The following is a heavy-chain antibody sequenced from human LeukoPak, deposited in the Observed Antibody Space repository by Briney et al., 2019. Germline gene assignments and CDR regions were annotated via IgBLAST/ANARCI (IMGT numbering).Heavy chain of an antibody. Sequence: GGSLRLSCAAPGFTFSSYAMSWVRRAPGKGLEWVSTITGSGGTTNYADSVKGRFTISRDNSKNTLSLQVNSLSAEDTAVYYCAKGRYCDSTTCAYHGLDVWGQGTTVTVSS. V-gene: IGHV3-23*01. CDR2: ITGSGGTT. CDR1: GFTFSSYA. CDR3: AKGRYCDSTTCAYHGLDV. J-gene: IGHJ6*02. D-gene: IGHD2-2*01.